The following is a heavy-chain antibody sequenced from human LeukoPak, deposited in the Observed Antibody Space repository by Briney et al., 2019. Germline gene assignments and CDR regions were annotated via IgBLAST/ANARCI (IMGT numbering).Heavy chain of an antibody. J-gene: IGHJ4*02. CDR3: VKYSSGWYYDY. Sequence: PGGSLRLSCSASGFTFSKYAMHWVRQAPGKGLGYVSAINDNGRSTYYADSVKGRFSISRDNSKSTLYLQMSSLRTEDTAVYYCVKYSSGWYYDYWGQGTLVTVSS. D-gene: IGHD6-19*01. CDR2: INDNGRST. V-gene: IGHV3-64D*09. CDR1: GFTFSKYA.